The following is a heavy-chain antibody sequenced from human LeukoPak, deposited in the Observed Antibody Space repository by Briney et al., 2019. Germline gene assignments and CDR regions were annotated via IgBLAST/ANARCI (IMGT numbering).Heavy chain of an antibody. Sequence: GASVKVSCKASGYTFTGYYIHWVRQAPGQGLEWVGWINPNNGDANYAQKFQGRVTMTRETSIGTAYMDLSRLKSDDTAIYYCARYCATAICHAYFDYWGQGTLVTVSS. J-gene: IGHJ4*02. CDR2: INPNNGDA. V-gene: IGHV1-2*02. CDR3: ARYCATAICHAYFDY. CDR1: GYTFTGYY. D-gene: IGHD2-2*01.